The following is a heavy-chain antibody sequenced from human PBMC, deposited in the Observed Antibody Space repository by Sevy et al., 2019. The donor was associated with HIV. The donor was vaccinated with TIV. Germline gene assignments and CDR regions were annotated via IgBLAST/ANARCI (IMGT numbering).Heavy chain of an antibody. CDR3: ATVGLRYYSGASSYQGDWFDP. Sequence: ASVKVSCKVSGYTLTKLSIHWVRQAPGKGLEWMGDFDPQDGETIYAERFQGRLTMTVDTSTDTAYMELSSLTSEDTAVYDWATVGLRYYSGASSYQGDWFDPWGQGTLVTVSS. J-gene: IGHJ5*02. CDR1: GYTLTKLS. CDR2: FDPQDGET. D-gene: IGHD2-15*01. V-gene: IGHV1-24*01.